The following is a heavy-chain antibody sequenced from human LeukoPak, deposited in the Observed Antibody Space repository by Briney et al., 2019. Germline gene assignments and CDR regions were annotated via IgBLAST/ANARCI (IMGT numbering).Heavy chain of an antibody. V-gene: IGHV4-39*01. CDR2: IYYSGRT. Sequence: SETLSLTCTVSGGSISSSGYYWGWVRQPPGKGLEWMGSIYYSGRTYYSPSLKSRLTISVDTSKNQYSLKLSSVTAADTAVYYCAVASGSHPVVYWGQGTLVTVSS. CDR3: AVASGSHPVVY. D-gene: IGHD1-26*01. J-gene: IGHJ4*02. CDR1: GGSISSSGYY.